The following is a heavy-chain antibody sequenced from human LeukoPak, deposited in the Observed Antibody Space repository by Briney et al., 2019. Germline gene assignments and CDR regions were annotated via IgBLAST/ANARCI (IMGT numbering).Heavy chain of an antibody. J-gene: IGHJ4*02. V-gene: IGHV3-23*01. CDR1: GFTFRDYG. Sequence: GGTLRLSWAASGFTFRDYGMGWVRQAPGKGLEWVSGISGSGSSTYYADSVKGRFTISRDNSKNTMYVQMNSLRAEDTALYYCATRTGASPYYFDYWGQGILVTVSS. CDR3: ATRTGASPYYFDY. D-gene: IGHD1-1*01. CDR2: ISGSGSST.